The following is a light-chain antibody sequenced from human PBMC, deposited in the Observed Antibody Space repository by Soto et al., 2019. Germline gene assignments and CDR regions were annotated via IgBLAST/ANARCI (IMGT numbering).Light chain of an antibody. J-gene: IGKJ2*01. Sequence: EIVLTQSPGTLSLSPGERASLSCRASQTVSSNYVAWYQQKPDQAPRLLIYGASNRATGIPDRFSGSGSGTDFTLTISRLEREDFAVYSCQQYGDSPMYTFGQGTKLEVK. V-gene: IGKV3-20*01. CDR3: QQYGDSPMYT. CDR1: QTVSSNY. CDR2: GAS.